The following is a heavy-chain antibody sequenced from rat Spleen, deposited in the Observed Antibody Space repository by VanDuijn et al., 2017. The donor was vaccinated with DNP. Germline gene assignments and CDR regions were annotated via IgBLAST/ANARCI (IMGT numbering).Heavy chain of an antibody. Sequence: EVQLVESGGGLVQPGRSLKLSCAVSGFTFSNHGMAWVRQAPTKGLEWVASISSGGGITDYRDSVKGRFTISTDNAKNTLYLQMDSLRSEDTATYYCTRHFITIAAISHGMDAWGQGTSVTVSS. CDR1: GFTFSNHG. CDR2: ISSGGGIT. J-gene: IGHJ4*01. D-gene: IGHD1-2*01. V-gene: IGHV5S13*01. CDR3: TRHFITIAAISHGMDA.